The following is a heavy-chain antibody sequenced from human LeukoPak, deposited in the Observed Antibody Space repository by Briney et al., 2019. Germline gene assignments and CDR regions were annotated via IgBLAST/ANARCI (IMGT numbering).Heavy chain of an antibody. CDR3: ATTLRTRGTWYFDL. CDR1: GFTFTDAY. J-gene: IGHJ2*01. CDR2: ISSSGYTK. D-gene: IGHD1-1*01. Sequence: GGSLRLSCAASGFTFTDAYMSWIRQAPGKGLKWVPYISSSGYTKYYADSLKGRFTISRDNAKKTLYLQINSLRAEDTAVYYCATTLRTRGTWYFDLWGRGTLVTVSS. V-gene: IGHV3-11*04.